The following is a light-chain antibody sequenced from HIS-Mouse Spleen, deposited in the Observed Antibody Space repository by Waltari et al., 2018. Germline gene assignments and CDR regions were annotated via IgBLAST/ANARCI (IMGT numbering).Light chain of an antibody. CDR3: QQLNSYPPT. Sequence: DIQLTQSPSFLSASVGDRVTITCRGSQGISSYLAWYQQKPGKAPKLLIYAASTLQSGVPSRFSGSGSGTEFTLTISSLQPEDFATYYCQQLNSYPPTFGQGTKVEIK. CDR2: AAS. J-gene: IGKJ1*01. CDR1: QGISSY. V-gene: IGKV1-9*01.